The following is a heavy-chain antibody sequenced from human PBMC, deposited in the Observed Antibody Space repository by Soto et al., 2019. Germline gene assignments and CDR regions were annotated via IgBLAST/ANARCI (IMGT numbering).Heavy chain of an antibody. CDR1: GASVSSGDYY. V-gene: IGHV4-30-4*01. D-gene: IGHD1-1*01. CDR2: IYSSGGS. CDR3: VGTGTTDDY. J-gene: IGHJ4*01. Sequence: QVQLQESGPGLVKPSQTLSLTCTVSGASVSSGDYYWSCIRQPPGKGLEWIGYIYSSGGSYYNPSLKGRLTISIDTSKNQFSLKLTSVTVADTAIYYCVGTGTTDDYWGRGTLVTVSS.